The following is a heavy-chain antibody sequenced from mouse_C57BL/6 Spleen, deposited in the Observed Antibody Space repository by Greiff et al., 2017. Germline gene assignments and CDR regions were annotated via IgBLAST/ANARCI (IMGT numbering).Heavy chain of an antibody. CDR3: ASFGYYFYAMDY. Sequence: VQLQQPGAELVMPGASVKLSCKASGYTFTSYWMHWVKQRPGQGLEWIGEIDPSDSYTNYNQKFKGKSTLTVDKSSSTAYMQLSSLTSEDSAVYYCASFGYYFYAMDYWGQGTSVTVSS. CDR2: IDPSDSYT. J-gene: IGHJ4*01. V-gene: IGHV1-69*01. D-gene: IGHD2-3*01. CDR1: GYTFTSYW.